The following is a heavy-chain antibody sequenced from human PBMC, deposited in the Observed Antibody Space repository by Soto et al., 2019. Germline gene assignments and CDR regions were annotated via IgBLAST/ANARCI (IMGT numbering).Heavy chain of an antibody. J-gene: IGHJ4*02. Sequence: GGSLRLSSAASGFTFSSYAMHWVRQAPGKGLEWVAVISYDGSNKYYADSVKGRFTISRDNSKNTLYLQMNSLRAEDTAVYYCVSSADYWGQGTLVTVSS. V-gene: IGHV3-30-3*01. D-gene: IGHD6-6*01. CDR3: VSSADY. CDR2: ISYDGSNK. CDR1: GFTFSSYA.